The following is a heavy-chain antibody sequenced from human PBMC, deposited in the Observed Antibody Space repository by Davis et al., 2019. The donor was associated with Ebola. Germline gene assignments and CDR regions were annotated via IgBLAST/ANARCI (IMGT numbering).Heavy chain of an antibody. CDR1: GFTFSTYS. D-gene: IGHD3-3*01. J-gene: IGHJ6*02. CDR2: ISSDSDYI. Sequence: GESLKISCAASGFTFSTYSMSWVRQAPGKGLEWVSSISSDSDYIYYADSVKGRFTISRDNSKKTLYLQMNSLRAEDTAVYYWAKSGLSFGVVKYHYGMDVWGQGTTVTVSS. CDR3: AKSGLSFGVVKYHYGMDV. V-gene: IGHV3-21*04.